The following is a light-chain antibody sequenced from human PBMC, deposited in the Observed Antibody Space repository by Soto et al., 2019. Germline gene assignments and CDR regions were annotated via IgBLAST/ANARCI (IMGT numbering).Light chain of an antibody. CDR3: QQYGSSPWT. Sequence: ETVLTQSPGSLSVSAEKKTTLCWXASQSVSKYLAWYQQKPGQAPRLLIYGASTRATSIPARFSGSGSGTDFTLTISRLEPEDFAVYYCQQYGSSPWTFGQGTKVDIK. J-gene: IGKJ1*01. V-gene: IGKV3-20*01. CDR1: QSVSKY. CDR2: GAS.